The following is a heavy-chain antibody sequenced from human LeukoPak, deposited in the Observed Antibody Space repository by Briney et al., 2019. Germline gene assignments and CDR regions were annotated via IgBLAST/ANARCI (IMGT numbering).Heavy chain of an antibody. CDR3: ARVIGFGELSLGY. CDR1: GYTFTGYY. Sequence: ASVKVSCKASGYTFTGYYIHCVRQAPGQGLEWMGWINPKSGGTNYAQKFQGRVTMTRDTSINTAYMELTSLRSDDMAVYYCARVIGFGELSLGYWGQGTLVTVSS. V-gene: IGHV1-2*02. CDR2: INPKSGGT. J-gene: IGHJ4*02. D-gene: IGHD3-10*01.